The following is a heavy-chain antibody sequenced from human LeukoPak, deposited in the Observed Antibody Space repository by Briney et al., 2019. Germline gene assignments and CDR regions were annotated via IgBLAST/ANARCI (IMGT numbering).Heavy chain of an antibody. CDR3: TKDLTPGGADV. CDR2: ISYDGSNK. Sequence: GGSLRLSCAASGFTFSSYGMHWVRQAPGKGLEWVAVISYDGSNKYYADSVKGRFTISRDNAKNSLYLQMNSLRAEDTALYYCTKDLTPGGADVWGQGTTVTVSS. CDR1: GFTFSSYG. V-gene: IGHV3-30*18. D-gene: IGHD2-15*01. J-gene: IGHJ6*02.